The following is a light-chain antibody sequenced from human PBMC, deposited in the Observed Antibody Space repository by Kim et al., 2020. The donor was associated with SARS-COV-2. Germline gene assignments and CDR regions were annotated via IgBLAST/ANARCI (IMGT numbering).Light chain of an antibody. Sequence: DMQMTQSPSSLSASVGDRVTIICRASQSVSTYVNWYQHKAGKAPKLLIYGSSTLHTGVPSRFSGSGSGTDFSLTISSLQPEDFATYYCQGSFTTLITFGQGTRLEIK. J-gene: IGKJ5*01. CDR2: GSS. CDR3: QGSFTTLIT. CDR1: QSVSTY. V-gene: IGKV1-39*01.